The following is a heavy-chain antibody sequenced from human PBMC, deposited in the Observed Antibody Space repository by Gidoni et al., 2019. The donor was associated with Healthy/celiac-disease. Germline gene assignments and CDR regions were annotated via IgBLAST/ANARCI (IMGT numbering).Heavy chain of an antibody. D-gene: IGHD6-19*01. J-gene: IGHJ4*02. Sequence: QVQLVESGGGVVQPGRSLRLYCAASGFTFSRYGMHWVRQAPGKGLEWVAVIWYDGSNKYYADSVKGRFTISRDNSKNTLYLQMNSLRAEDTAVYYCASIAVAGEEGDYWGQGTLVTVSS. V-gene: IGHV3-33*01. CDR3: ASIAVAGEEGDY. CDR1: GFTFSRYG. CDR2: IWYDGSNK.